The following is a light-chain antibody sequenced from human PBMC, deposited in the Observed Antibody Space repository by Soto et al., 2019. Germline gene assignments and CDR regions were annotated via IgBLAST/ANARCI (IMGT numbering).Light chain of an antibody. J-gene: IGLJ1*01. CDR2: DVS. CDR3: SSYTSSLYF. CDR1: SSDVGGYNY. Sequence: QSVLTQPASVSGSPGQSIAISCTGTSSDVGGYNYVSWYQQHPGKAPKLMIYDVSNRPSGVSNRFPGSKSGNTASLTISGLQAEDEADYYCSSYTSSLYFFGTGTKVTVL. V-gene: IGLV2-14*01.